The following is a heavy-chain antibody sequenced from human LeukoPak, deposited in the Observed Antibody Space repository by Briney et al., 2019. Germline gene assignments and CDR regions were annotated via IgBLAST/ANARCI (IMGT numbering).Heavy chain of an antibody. CDR1: KFTFYDYV. D-gene: IGHD1-26*01. CDR3: APWIVGGFWADY. Sequence: GGSLRLSCAASKFTFYDYVMTWVRQAPGKRLEWVSAISTRSTYTYYADSVRGRFTISRDDSKNTLYLQMNRLRVDDTARYYCAPWIVGGFWADYWGQGALVTVSS. V-gene: IGHV3-23*01. CDR2: ISTRSTYT. J-gene: IGHJ4*02.